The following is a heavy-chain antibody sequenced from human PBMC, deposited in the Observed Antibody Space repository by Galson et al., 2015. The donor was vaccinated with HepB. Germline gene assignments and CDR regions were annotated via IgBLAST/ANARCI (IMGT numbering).Heavy chain of an antibody. V-gene: IGHV1-2*02. Sequence: SVKVSCKASGYTFTGYYMHWVRQAPGQGLEWMGWINPNSGGTNYAQKFQGRVTMTRDTSISTAYMELSRLRSDDTAVYYCARDVTYYYDSSGYLNWFDPWGQGTLVTVSS. CDR1: GYTFTGYY. D-gene: IGHD3-22*01. CDR2: INPNSGGT. J-gene: IGHJ5*02. CDR3: ARDVTYYYDSSGYLNWFDP.